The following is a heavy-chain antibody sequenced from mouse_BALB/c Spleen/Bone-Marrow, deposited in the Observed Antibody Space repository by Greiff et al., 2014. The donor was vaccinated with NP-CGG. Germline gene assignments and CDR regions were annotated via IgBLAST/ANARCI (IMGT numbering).Heavy chain of an antibody. J-gene: IGHJ2*01. D-gene: IGHD3-1*01. CDR3: ARIHRGYYFDY. CDR1: GFSLSSYG. CDR2: IWSGGST. V-gene: IGHV2-2*02. Sequence: QVQLQQSGPGLVQPSQSLSITCTVSGFSLSSYGVHWVRQSPGKGLEWLGVIWSGGSTDYNAAFISRLTISKDNSKSQVFFKMTSLQANDTAIYYCARIHRGYYFDYWGQGTTLTVSS.